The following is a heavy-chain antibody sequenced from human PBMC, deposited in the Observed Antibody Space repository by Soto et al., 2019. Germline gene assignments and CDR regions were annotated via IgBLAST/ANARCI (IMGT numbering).Heavy chain of an antibody. CDR2: INIDGSST. CDR3: ARSRYGYKFVGDC. V-gene: IGHV3-74*01. J-gene: IGHJ4*02. CDR1: GFTLSSYW. Sequence: ELQLVESGGGLVQPGGSLRLSCAASGFTLSSYWMHWVRQAPGKGLVWVSRINIDGSSTSYADSVKGRFTISRDNAKNTLYLQVNSLRAEDTAVYYCARSRYGYKFVGDCWGQGTLVTVSS. D-gene: IGHD5-12*01.